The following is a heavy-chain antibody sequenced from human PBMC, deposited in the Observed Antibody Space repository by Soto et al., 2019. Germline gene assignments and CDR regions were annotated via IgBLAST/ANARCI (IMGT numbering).Heavy chain of an antibody. Sequence: EVQLLESGGGLVQPGGSLRLSCAASGFAFSDYSITWVRQAPGKGLEYVSGITGSGGLSFYADSVRGRFTVSRDNSKNTVDLQMNSLRLEDTAVYYCAKWSGVGDLWGQGTLVTVSS. J-gene: IGHJ4*02. CDR1: GFAFSDYS. V-gene: IGHV3-23*01. CDR2: ITGSGGLS. CDR3: AKWSGVGDL.